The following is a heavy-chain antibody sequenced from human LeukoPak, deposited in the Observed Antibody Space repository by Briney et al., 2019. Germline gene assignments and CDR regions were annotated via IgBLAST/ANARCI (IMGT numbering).Heavy chain of an antibody. J-gene: IGHJ4*02. Sequence: GGSLRLSCAASGFTFSSYAMSWVRQAPGKGLEWVSAISGSGGSTYYADSVKGRFTISRDNSKNTLYLQMNSLRAEDTAVYYCAKDHGIFGVVDYFDYWGQGTLVTVSS. D-gene: IGHD3-3*01. V-gene: IGHV3-23*01. CDR3: AKDHGIFGVVDYFDY. CDR2: ISGSGGST. CDR1: GFTFSSYA.